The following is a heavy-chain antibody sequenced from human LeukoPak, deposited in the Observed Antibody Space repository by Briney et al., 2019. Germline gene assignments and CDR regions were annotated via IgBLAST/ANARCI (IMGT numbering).Heavy chain of an antibody. Sequence: GGSLRLSCAASGFTFSSYWMSWVRQAPGKGLEWVSAISGNGGSTYYADSVKGRFTISRDNSKNTLYLQMNSLRAEDTAVYYCAKVLLVATMPLGDYWGQGTLVTVSS. CDR2: ISGNGGST. CDR3: AKVLLVATMPLGDY. D-gene: IGHD5-12*01. J-gene: IGHJ4*02. V-gene: IGHV3-23*01. CDR1: GFTFSSYW.